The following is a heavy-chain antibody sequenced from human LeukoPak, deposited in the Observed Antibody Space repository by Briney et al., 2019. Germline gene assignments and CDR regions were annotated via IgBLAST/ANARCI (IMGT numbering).Heavy chain of an antibody. J-gene: IGHJ3*02. CDR3: ARRIRGVNDAFDI. D-gene: IGHD3-10*01. Sequence: SETLSLTCTVSGGSISSYYWNWIRQPPGKGLEWIGEINHSGSTNYNPSLKSRVTMSVDTSKNQFSLKLTSVTAADTAVYYCARRIRGVNDAFDIWGQGTMVTVSS. CDR2: INHSGST. V-gene: IGHV4-34*01. CDR1: GGSISSYY.